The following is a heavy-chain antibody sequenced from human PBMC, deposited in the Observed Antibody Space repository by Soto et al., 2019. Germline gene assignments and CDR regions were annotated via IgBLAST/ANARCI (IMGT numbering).Heavy chain of an antibody. CDR3: AREKYYYDSSGYYPSYYYYYGMDV. D-gene: IGHD3-22*01. J-gene: IGHJ6*02. Sequence: PSETLSLTCTVSGGSVSSGSYYWSWIRQPPGKGLEWIGYIYYSGSTNYNPSLKSRVTISVDTSKNQFSLKLSSVTAADTAVYYCAREKYYYDSSGYYPSYYYYYGMDVWGQGTTVTVSS. CDR1: GGSVSSGSYY. CDR2: IYYSGST. V-gene: IGHV4-61*01.